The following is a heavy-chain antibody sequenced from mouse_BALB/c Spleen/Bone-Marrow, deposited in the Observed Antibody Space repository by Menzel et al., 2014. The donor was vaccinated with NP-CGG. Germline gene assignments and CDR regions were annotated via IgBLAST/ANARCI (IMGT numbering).Heavy chain of an antibody. J-gene: IGHJ4*01. Sequence: VQLQQSGAELMKPGASMRISCKATGYTFNTYWIEWIKQRPGHGLERIGEILPGSVSAKLTGGFKGKATFTADTSSNRVSMQLSSLTSEDSAVYYCARKGSYAMDHWGQGTSVSVSS. CDR3: ARKGSYAMDH. CDR2: ILPGSVSA. V-gene: IGHV1-9*01. CDR1: GYTFNTYW.